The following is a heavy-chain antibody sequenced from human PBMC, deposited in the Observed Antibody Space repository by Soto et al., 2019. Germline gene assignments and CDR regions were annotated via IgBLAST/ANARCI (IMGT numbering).Heavy chain of an antibody. CDR3: ARGVGAAGPSNP. D-gene: IGHD6-13*01. CDR2: IWYDGSNK. V-gene: IGHV3-33*03. Sequence: PGGSLRLSCAASGFTFSSYGMHWVRQAPGKGLEWVAVIWYDGSNKYYADSVKGRFTISRDNAKNTVYLQMNSLRAEDTAVYYCARGVGAAGPSNPWGQGTLVTVSS. J-gene: IGHJ5*02. CDR1: GFTFSSYG.